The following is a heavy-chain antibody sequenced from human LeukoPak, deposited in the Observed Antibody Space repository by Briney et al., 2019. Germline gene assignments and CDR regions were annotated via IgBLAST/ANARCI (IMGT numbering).Heavy chain of an antibody. CDR1: GYTFTSHG. D-gene: IGHD3-3*01. Sequence: EASVKVSCKASGYTFTSHGISWVRQAPGQGLEWMGWISAYNGNTNYAQKLQGRVTMTTDTSTSTAYMELRSLRSDDTAVYYCARDSPQYDFWSGYPNSPFDYWGQGTLVTVSS. CDR3: ARDSPQYDFWSGYPNSPFDY. CDR2: ISAYNGNT. J-gene: IGHJ4*02. V-gene: IGHV1-18*01.